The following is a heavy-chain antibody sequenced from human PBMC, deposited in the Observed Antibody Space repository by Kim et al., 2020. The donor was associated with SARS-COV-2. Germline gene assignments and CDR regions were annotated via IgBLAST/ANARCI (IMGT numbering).Heavy chain of an antibody. CDR2: IYYSGST. J-gene: IGHJ6*04. D-gene: IGHD3-10*01. CDR1: GGSISSSSYY. V-gene: IGHV4-39*01. CDR3: ARRRVNTMVQGVGYYYYGMDV. Sequence: SETLSLTCTVSGGSISSSSYYWGWIRQPPGKGLEWIGSIYYSGSTYYNPSLKSRVTISVDTSKNQFSLKLSSVTAADTAVYYCARRRVNTMVQGVGYYYYGMDVWGKGTTVTVSS.